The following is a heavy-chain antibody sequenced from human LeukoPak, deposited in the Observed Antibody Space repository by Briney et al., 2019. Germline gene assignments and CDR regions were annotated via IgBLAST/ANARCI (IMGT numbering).Heavy chain of an antibody. J-gene: IGHJ4*02. Sequence: GGSLRLSCAASGFTFSSYWMSCVRQAPGKGLEWVANIKQDGSEKYYVDSVKGPFTISRDNAKNSLYLQMNSLRAEDTAVYYCARDREQWPSYFDYWGQGTLVTVSS. CDR1: GFTFSSYW. CDR2: IKQDGSEK. V-gene: IGHV3-7*01. CDR3: ARDREQWPSYFDY. D-gene: IGHD6-19*01.